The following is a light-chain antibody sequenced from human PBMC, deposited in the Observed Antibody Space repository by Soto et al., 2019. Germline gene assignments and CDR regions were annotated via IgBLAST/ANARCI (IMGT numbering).Light chain of an antibody. CDR2: SAS. CDR1: QSVLYSSNNKNY. V-gene: IGKV4-1*01. Sequence: DIVMTQSPDSLAVSLGERATINCKSSQSVLYSSNNKNYLAWYQQKPVQPPKLLIYSASTLESGVPDRFSGSGSGTDVTLTISSLQAEDVAVYYCQQYYSSPMYTFGQGTKVEIK. J-gene: IGKJ2*01. CDR3: QQYYSSPMYT.